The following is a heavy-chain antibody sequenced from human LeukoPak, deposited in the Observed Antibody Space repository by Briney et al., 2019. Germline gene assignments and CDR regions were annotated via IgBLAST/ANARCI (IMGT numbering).Heavy chain of an antibody. CDR1: GFTFSSYS. Sequence: GGSLRLSCAASGFTFSSYSMNWVRQAPGKGLEWVSSISSSSYIYYADSVKGQFTISRDNAKNSLYLQMNSLRAEDTAVYYCARDPPYYYDSRSFDYWGQGTLVTVSS. D-gene: IGHD3-22*01. J-gene: IGHJ4*02. CDR2: ISSSSYI. CDR3: ARDPPYYYDSRSFDY. V-gene: IGHV3-21*01.